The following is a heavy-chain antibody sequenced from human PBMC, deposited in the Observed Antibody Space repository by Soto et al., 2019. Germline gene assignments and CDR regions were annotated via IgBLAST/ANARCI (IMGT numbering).Heavy chain of an antibody. J-gene: IGHJ3*02. D-gene: IGHD3-10*01. Sequence: TLSLTCTVSGGSISRGGYYWSWIRQHPGKGLEWIGCIYYIGSTYYNPSLKSRVSISVDTSKNQFSLKLSSVTAADTAVYCCARFYMVRGVMGAFDIWGQGTMVTVSS. CDR1: GGSISRGGYY. CDR3: ARFYMVRGVMGAFDI. V-gene: IGHV4-31*03. CDR2: IYYIGST.